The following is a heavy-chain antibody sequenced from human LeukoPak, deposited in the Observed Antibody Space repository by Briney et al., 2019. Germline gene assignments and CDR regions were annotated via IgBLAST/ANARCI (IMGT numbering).Heavy chain of an antibody. J-gene: IGHJ4*02. CDR3: ATELVRGKIVVVTAAV. D-gene: IGHD2-21*02. V-gene: IGHV1-24*01. Sequence: VASVKVSCKVSGYTLTELSMHWVRQAPGKGLEWMGGFDPEDGETIYAQKFQGRVTMTEDTSTDTAYMELSSLRSEDTAVYYCATELVRGKIVVVTAAVWGQGTLVTVSS. CDR1: GYTLTELS. CDR2: FDPEDGET.